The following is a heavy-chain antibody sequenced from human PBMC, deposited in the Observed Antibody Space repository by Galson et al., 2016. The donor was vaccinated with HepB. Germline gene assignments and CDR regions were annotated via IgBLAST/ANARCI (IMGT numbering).Heavy chain of an antibody. V-gene: IGHV3-48*02. CDR1: GFIFGRYS. J-gene: IGHJ6*02. Sequence: SLRLSCAASGFIFGRYSMNWVRQAPGKELEWVSYIVSGSDTIYYADSVKGRFTISRDNAKNSLYLQMIGLREEDTAVYYCARGQDTSVEIYYYSMDVWGQGPTVTVSS. CDR2: IVSGSDTI. CDR3: ARGQDTSVEIYYYSMDV. D-gene: IGHD5-18*01.